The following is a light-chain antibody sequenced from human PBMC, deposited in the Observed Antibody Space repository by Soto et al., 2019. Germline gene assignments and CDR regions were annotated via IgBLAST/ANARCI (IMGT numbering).Light chain of an antibody. Sequence: EIVLTQSPVTLSLSPGERANLSCRASQSVSSFLAWYQQKPGQAPRLLIYDASNRATGIPARFSGSGSGTDFTLTISSLEPEDFAVYYCQQRSNWPLTFGGGTKVEIK. CDR3: QQRSNWPLT. CDR1: QSVSSF. J-gene: IGKJ4*01. CDR2: DAS. V-gene: IGKV3-11*01.